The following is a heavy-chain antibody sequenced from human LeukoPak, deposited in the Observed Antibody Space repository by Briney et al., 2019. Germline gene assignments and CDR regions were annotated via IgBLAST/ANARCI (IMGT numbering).Heavy chain of an antibody. CDR3: AAQRGASLHDFWSTRLFDP. CDR1: GFTFHTSA. Sequence: TVKVSCKASGFTFHTSAMQWVRQARGQRLEWIGWIVLGSGNTVYSHKFHDRVIITRDMSTSTVYMELDSLGSEDTAVYYCAAQRGASLHDFWSTRLFDPWGQGTLVTVSS. CDR2: IVLGSGNT. J-gene: IGHJ5*02. V-gene: IGHV1-58*02. D-gene: IGHD3-3*01.